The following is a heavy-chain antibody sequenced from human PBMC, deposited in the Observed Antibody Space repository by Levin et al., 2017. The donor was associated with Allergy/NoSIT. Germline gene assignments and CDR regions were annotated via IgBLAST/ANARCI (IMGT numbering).Heavy chain of an antibody. V-gene: IGHV3-33*01. CDR1: GFTFSSYG. CDR2: IWYDGSIQ. J-gene: IGHJ6*02. D-gene: IGHD6-13*01. CDR3: ARGIGAGAHGMDV. Sequence: SCAASGFTFSSYGMHWVRQAPGKGLQWVAVIWYDGSIQYYVDSVKGRFTISRDNSKNTLYLQMSSLRAEDTAVYYCARGIGAGAHGMDVWGQGTTVTVSS.